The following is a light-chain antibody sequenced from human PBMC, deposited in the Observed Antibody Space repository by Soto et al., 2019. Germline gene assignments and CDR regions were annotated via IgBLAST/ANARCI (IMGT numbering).Light chain of an antibody. CDR1: SGHSSYI. CDR3: ETWDSNSVV. CDR2: LEGSGSY. Sequence: QPVLTQSSSASASLGSSVKLTCTLSSGHSSYIIAWHQQQPGKAPRYLMKLEGSGSYNKGSGVPDRFSGSSSGADRYHTISNLQSEDEADYYCETWDSNSVVFGGGTKLTVL. J-gene: IGLJ2*01. V-gene: IGLV4-60*03.